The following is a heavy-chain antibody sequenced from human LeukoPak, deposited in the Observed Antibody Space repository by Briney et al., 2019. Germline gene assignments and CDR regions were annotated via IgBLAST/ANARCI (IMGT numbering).Heavy chain of an antibody. CDR1: GGSISSYY. CDR3: ARVSTYSSGWYRNDYWYFDL. CDR2: IYTSGST. D-gene: IGHD6-19*01. J-gene: IGHJ2*01. Sequence: PSETLSLTCTVSGGSISSYYWSWIRQPAGKGLEWIGRIYTSGSTNYNPSLKSRVTISVDTSKNQFSLKLSSVTAADTAVYYCARVSTYSSGWYRNDYWYFDLWGRGTLVTVSS. V-gene: IGHV4-4*07.